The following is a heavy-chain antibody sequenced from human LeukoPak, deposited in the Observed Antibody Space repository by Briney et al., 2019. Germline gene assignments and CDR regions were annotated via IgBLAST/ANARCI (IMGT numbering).Heavy chain of an antibody. J-gene: IGHJ3*02. V-gene: IGHV3-9*03. CDR2: ISWNSGSI. D-gene: IGHD6-13*01. Sequence: GGSLRLSCAASGFTFDDYAVHWVRQAPGKGLEWVSGISWNSGSIGYADSVKGRFTISRDNAKNSLYLQMNSLRAEDMALYYCAKGALPGIAAAGDAFDIWGQGTMVTVSS. CDR1: GFTFDDYA. CDR3: AKGALPGIAAAGDAFDI.